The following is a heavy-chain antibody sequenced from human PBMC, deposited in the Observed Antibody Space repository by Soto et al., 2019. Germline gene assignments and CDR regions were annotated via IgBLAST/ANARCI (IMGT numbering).Heavy chain of an antibody. CDR3: ARASGVIRPFNY. D-gene: IGHD2-21*01. J-gene: IGHJ4*02. Sequence: PGGSLRLSCAASEFTFSNYAMHWVRQPPGKGLQWLAVISYDGNNKYYADSLKGRFTISRDNAKNSLFLQMNSLRAEDTAVYYCARASGVIRPFNYWGRGTLVTVSS. V-gene: IGHV3-30*03. CDR2: ISYDGNNK. CDR1: EFTFSNYA.